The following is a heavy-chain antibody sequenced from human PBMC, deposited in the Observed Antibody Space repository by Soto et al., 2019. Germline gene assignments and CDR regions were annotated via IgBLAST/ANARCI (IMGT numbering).Heavy chain of an antibody. CDR2: IYYSGST. D-gene: IGHD3-3*01. CDR3: ARGDTREDFLSGYCNQHYYYMDV. V-gene: IGHV4-31*03. CDR1: GGSISSGGYY. Sequence: LSLTCTVSGGSISSGGYYWSWIRQHPGKGLEWIGYIYYSGSTYYNPSLKSRVTISVDTSKNQFSLKLSSVTAADTAVYYCARGDTREDFLSGYCNQHYYYMDVWGKGTKVTVSS. J-gene: IGHJ6*03.